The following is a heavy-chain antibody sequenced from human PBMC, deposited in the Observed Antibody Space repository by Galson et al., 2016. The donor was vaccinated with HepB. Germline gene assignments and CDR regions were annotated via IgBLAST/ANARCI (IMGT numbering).Heavy chain of an antibody. Sequence: SLRLSCAASGFTVSSKYMSWVRQAPGKGLEWVSVIHTGGSTYYADSVKGRFTISRDNSKNTVYLQMSSRRVDDTAVYYCAKVGWREYDGYWGQGTLVTVSS. CDR1: GFTVSSKY. CDR2: IHTGGST. V-gene: IGHV3-53*01. D-gene: IGHD3-10*01. CDR3: AKVGWREYDGY. J-gene: IGHJ4*02.